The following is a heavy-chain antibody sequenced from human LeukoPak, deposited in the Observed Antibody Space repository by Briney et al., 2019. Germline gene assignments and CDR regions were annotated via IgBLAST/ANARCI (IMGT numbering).Heavy chain of an antibody. CDR2: IYYSGST. Sequence: SETLSLTCTVSGGSISSGSYYWSWIRQPAGKGLEWIGSIYYSGSTYYNPSLKSRVTISVDTSKNQFSLKLSSVTAADTAVYYCARRIAVGRDAFDIWGQGTMVTVSS. CDR1: GGSISSGSYY. CDR3: ARRIAVGRDAFDI. D-gene: IGHD6-19*01. V-gene: IGHV4-39*07. J-gene: IGHJ3*02.